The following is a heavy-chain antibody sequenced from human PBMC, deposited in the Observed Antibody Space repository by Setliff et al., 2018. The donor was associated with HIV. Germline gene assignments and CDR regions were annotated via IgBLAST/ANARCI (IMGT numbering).Heavy chain of an antibody. V-gene: IGHV4-59*01. CDR3: ARGNFWSGYYPIYYYYYGMDV. CDR2: IYYSGST. CDR1: GGSISSYY. D-gene: IGHD3-3*01. J-gene: IGHJ6*02. Sequence: PSETLSLTCTVSGGSISSYYWSWIRQPPGKGLEWIGYIYYSGSTNYNPSLKSRVTISVDTSKNQFSLKLSSVTAADTAVYYCARGNFWSGYYPIYYYYYGMDVWGQGTTVTVSS.